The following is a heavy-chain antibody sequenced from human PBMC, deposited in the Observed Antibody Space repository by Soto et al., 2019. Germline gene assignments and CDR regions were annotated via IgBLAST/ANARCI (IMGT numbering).Heavy chain of an antibody. V-gene: IGHV1-3*01. CDR2: INAGNGNT. CDR3: ARSGYSSGWYHWYFDF. CDR1: GYTFSNYG. J-gene: IGHJ2*01. Sequence: QVQLVQSGAEVKKPGASVKVSCKASGYTFSNYGIHWVRQAPGQRLEWMGWINAGNGNTKYSEKFQGRVTITRDTSASTAYMDLSSLRSEDTAVYYCARSGYSSGWYHWYFDFWGRGTLVTVSS. D-gene: IGHD6-19*01.